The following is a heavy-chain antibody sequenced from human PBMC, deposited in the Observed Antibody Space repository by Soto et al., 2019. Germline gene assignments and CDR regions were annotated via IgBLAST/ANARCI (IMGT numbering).Heavy chain of an antibody. V-gene: IGHV3-23*01. J-gene: IGHJ5*02. D-gene: IGHD6-13*01. CDR1: GFAFRSYA. CDR2: IGGRGIAT. Sequence: EVQLLESGGGLVQPGGSLRLSCAASGFAFRSYAMSWVRQAPRKGLEWVSGIGGRGIATFYPNSVKGRFTISRDNSRNTLYLQLNDLRADDTAMYYGARDPVEAGDGPFDPWGQGTLVIVSS. CDR3: ARDPVEAGDGPFDP.